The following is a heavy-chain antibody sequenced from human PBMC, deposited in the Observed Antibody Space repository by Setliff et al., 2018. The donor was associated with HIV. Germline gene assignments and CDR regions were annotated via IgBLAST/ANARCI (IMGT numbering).Heavy chain of an antibody. CDR3: ARLSGDYYYFDY. CDR1: GGSISTDY. J-gene: IGHJ4*02. D-gene: IGHD2-21*02. CDR2: IYNSAST. Sequence: PSETLSLTCTVSGGSISTDYWTWIRQPPGKGLEWIGYIYNSASTSYNPSLKSRVTISLDTSKNQFSLKLTSVTAADTAVYYCARLSGDYYYFDYWGQGTLVTVS. V-gene: IGHV4-4*09.